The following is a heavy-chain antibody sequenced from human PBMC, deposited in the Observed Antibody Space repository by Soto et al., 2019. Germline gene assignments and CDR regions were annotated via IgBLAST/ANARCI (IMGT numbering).Heavy chain of an antibody. CDR2: INGGDDSE. D-gene: IGHD3-16*01. CDR3: PKDSRWGIFSPPHDH. Sequence: GGSLRLSCAVSGFTFRSSPMSWVRRAPGKGLEWVSGINGGDDSEHYVDSVRGRFTIIRDNSKNLLLLQMNSLRVEDTAIYYCPKDSRWGIFSPPHDHWAQGPQVTVSS. CDR1: GFTFRSSP. J-gene: IGHJ4*02. V-gene: IGHV3-23*01.